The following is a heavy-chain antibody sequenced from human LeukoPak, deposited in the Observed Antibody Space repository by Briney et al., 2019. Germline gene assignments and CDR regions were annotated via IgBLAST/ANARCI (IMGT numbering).Heavy chain of an antibody. V-gene: IGHV4-59*01. CDR2: IYYSGST. CDR3: ARGGGYASPIGY. Sequence: HPSETLSLTCTVSGGSISSYYWSWIRQPPGKGLEWIGYIYYSGSTNYNPSLKSRVTISVDTSKNQFSLKLSSVTAADTAVYYCARGGGYASPIGYWGQGALVTVSS. J-gene: IGHJ4*02. D-gene: IGHD5-12*01. CDR1: GGSISSYY.